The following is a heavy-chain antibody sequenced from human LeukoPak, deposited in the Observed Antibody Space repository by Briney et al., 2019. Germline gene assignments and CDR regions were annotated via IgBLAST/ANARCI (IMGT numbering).Heavy chain of an antibody. Sequence: SETLSLTCAVYGGSFSGYYWSWIRQPPGKGLEWIGEINHSGSTNYNPSLKSRVTISVDTSKNQSSLKLSSVTVADTAVYYCARYMIKGNYFDYWGQGTLVTVSS. V-gene: IGHV4-34*01. CDR3: ARYMIKGNYFDY. J-gene: IGHJ4*02. CDR1: GGSFSGYY. CDR2: INHSGST. D-gene: IGHD3-22*01.